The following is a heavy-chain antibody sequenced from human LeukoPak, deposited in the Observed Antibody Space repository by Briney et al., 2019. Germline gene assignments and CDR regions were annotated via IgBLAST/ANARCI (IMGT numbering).Heavy chain of an antibody. Sequence: TGGSLRLSCAASGFTFSSYWMHWVRQAPGKGLVWVSRINSDGSSTSYADSVKGRFTISRDNAKNTLYLQMNSLRAEDAAVYYCARDGIRDLMPFYYYYGMDVWGQGTTVTVSS. V-gene: IGHV3-74*01. CDR3: ARDGIRDLMPFYYYYGMDV. D-gene: IGHD1-14*01. CDR2: INSDGSST. J-gene: IGHJ6*02. CDR1: GFTFSSYW.